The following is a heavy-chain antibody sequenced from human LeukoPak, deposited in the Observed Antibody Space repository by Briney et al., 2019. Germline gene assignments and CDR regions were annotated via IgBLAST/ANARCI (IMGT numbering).Heavy chain of an antibody. V-gene: IGHV4-39*01. CDR2: IYYSGST. D-gene: IGHD6-13*01. CDR3: ARIPVAAAVAY. Sequence: SETLSLTCTVSGGSISSSSYYWGWVRQPPGRGLEWIGSIYYSGSTYYNPSLKSRVTISVDTSKDQFSLKLSSVTAADTAVYYCARIPVAAAVAYWGQGTLVTVSS. J-gene: IGHJ4*02. CDR1: GGSISSSSYY.